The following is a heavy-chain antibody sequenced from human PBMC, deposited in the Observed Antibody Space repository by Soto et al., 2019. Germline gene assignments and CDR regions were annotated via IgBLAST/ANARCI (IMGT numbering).Heavy chain of an antibody. CDR1: GGSFSGYY. V-gene: IGHV4-34*01. Sequence: QVQLKQWGAGLLKPSETLSLTCAVYGGSFSGYYWSWIRQPPGKGLEWIGGINQSGITNYNPSLKSRVIISEDTSKNQFSLKLTSVTAADTAIYYCARGGRGGSRPTNSWGQGTLVTVSS. CDR2: INQSGIT. D-gene: IGHD2-15*01. J-gene: IGHJ4*02. CDR3: ARGGRGGSRPTNS.